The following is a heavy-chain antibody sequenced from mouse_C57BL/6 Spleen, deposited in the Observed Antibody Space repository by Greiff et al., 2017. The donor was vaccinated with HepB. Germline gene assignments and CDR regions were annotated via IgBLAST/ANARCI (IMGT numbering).Heavy chain of an antibody. D-gene: IGHD2-5*01. V-gene: IGHV1-50*01. CDR3: ARDSNPWFAY. Sequence: VQLQQPGAELVKPGASVKLSCKASGYTFTSYWMQWVKQRPGQGLEWIGEIDPSDSYTNYNQKFKGKATLTVDTSSSTAYMQLSSLTSEDSAVYYCARDSNPWFAYWGQGTLVTVSA. J-gene: IGHJ3*01. CDR2: IDPSDSYT. CDR1: GYTFTSYW.